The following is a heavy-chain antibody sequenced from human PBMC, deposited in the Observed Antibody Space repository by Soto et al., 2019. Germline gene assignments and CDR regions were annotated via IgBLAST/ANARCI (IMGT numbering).Heavy chain of an antibody. CDR2: ISGSGGST. J-gene: IGHJ4*02. CDR3: AIGLAAGPDPSFGY. CDR1: GFTFSSYA. D-gene: IGHD6-25*01. V-gene: IGHV3-23*01. Sequence: EVQLLESGGGLVQPGGSLRLSCAASGFTFSSYAMSWVRQAPGKGLEWVSGISGSGGSTYYADSVKGRFTISRDNSKNALFLQIESLRDEDTALYYRAIGLAAGPDPSFGYWGQGTLVTVSS.